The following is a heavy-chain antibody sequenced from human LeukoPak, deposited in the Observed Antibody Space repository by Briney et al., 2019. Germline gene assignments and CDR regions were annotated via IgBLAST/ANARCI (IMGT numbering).Heavy chain of an antibody. J-gene: IGHJ3*02. CDR1: GYTFTSYG. Sequence: ASVKVSCKASGYTFTSYGLSWVRQAPGQGLEWMGWMNPNSGNTGYAQRFQGRVTMTRNTSISTAYMELSSLRSEDTAVYYCASWYYYGSGSYFHDAFDIWGQGTMVTVSS. CDR3: ASWYYYGSGSYFHDAFDI. CDR2: MNPNSGNT. D-gene: IGHD3-10*01. V-gene: IGHV1-8*02.